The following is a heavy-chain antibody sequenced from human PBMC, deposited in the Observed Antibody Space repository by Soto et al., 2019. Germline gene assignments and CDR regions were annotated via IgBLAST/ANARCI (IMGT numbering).Heavy chain of an antibody. V-gene: IGHV3-23*01. D-gene: IGHD2-21*02. CDR2: ISVSVGST. CDR3: AKRDVPHSTSNAYFYDH. Sequence: GGSLRLSCGVSGFPFAPSTMSWVRQAPGKGLEWVSTISVSVGSTYSADSVQGRFTVSSDISDNTLFLRMTSLTADDTAVYFCAKRDVPHSTSNAYFYDHWGRGGLVTVSS. J-gene: IGHJ4*02. CDR1: GFPFAPST.